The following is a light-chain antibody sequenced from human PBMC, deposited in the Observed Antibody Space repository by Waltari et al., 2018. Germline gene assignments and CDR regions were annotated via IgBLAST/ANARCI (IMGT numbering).Light chain of an antibody. V-gene: IGKV3-15*01. CDR2: GAS. CDR1: QSVANN. Sequence: EIVLKQSPAMLSVSPGERASISCRATQSVANNIAWYQQKHGQAPRLLIYGASTRATGIPPRFSGSGSGTEFILTISSLQSEDSAFYYCQQYDNWPSLTFGGWTKVEIK. J-gene: IGKJ4*01. CDR3: QQYDNWPSLT.